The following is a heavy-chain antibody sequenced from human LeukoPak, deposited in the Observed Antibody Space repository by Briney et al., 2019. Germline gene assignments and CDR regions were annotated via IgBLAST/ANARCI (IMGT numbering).Heavy chain of an antibody. J-gene: IGHJ4*02. V-gene: IGHV3-21*01. CDR3: ARITYYYDSSGYTSAPSTDY. CDR2: ISSSSSYI. Sequence: GGSLRLSCAASGFTFSSYSMNWVRQAPGKGLEWVSSISSSSSYIYYADSVKGRFTISRDNAKNSLYLQMNSLRAEDTAVYYCARITYYYDSSGYTSAPSTDYWGQGTLVTVSS. CDR1: GFTFSSYS. D-gene: IGHD3-22*01.